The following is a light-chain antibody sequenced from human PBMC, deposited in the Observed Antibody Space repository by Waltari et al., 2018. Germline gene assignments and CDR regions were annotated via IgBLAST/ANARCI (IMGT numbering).Light chain of an antibody. CDR1: DIGTKS. CDR3: QVWDTRSDHLI. V-gene: IGLV3-21*03. Sequence: SYVLTQPPSVSVAPGKTARTTCGGNDIGTKSVHWYQQEPGQAPALVVHDNSDRPSGIPDRFSGSNSGDTATLTISRVEAGDEADYYCQVWDTRSDHLIFGGGTKLTVL. CDR2: DNS. J-gene: IGLJ2*01.